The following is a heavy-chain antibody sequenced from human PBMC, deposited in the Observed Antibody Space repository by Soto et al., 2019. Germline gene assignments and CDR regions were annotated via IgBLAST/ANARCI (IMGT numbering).Heavy chain of an antibody. V-gene: IGHV4-30-4*01. CDR1: GGSISSGDYY. Sequence: QVQLQESGPGLVKPSQTLSLTCTVSGGSISSGDYYWSWIRQPPGKGLEWIGYIYCSGSTYYNPSLKSRVTISVDTSKNQFSLKLSSVTAADTAVYYCARDSPSYGSGSYYHRPNYGMDVWGQGTTVTVSS. D-gene: IGHD3-10*01. CDR3: ARDSPSYGSGSYYHRPNYGMDV. J-gene: IGHJ6*02. CDR2: IYCSGST.